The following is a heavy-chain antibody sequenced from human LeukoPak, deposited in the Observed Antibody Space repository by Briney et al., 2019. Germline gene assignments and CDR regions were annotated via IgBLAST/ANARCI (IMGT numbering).Heavy chain of an antibody. CDR2: ISVHGGDT. CDR1: GFTFSSYA. Sequence: GGSLRLSCAASGFTFSSYAMHWVRQAPGKGLEYVSAISVHGGDTYYANSVKGRFTISRDNSKNTLYLQMGSLRAEDMAVYYCARVLRDASGYYDYWGQGTLVTVSS. J-gene: IGHJ4*02. CDR3: ARVLRDASGYYDY. V-gene: IGHV3-64*01. D-gene: IGHD3-22*01.